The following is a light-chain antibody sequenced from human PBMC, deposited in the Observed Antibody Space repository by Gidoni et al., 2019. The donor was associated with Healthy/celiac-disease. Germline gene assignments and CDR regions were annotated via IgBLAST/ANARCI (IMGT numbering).Light chain of an antibody. J-gene: IGKJ4*01. CDR3: QQYGSSPLT. Sequence: EIVLTQSPGPLPLSPGERATLSCRASQRVSSSYLAWYQQKPGKAPRLLIYGASSRATGIPYRFSGSGSGTDFTLTISRLEPEDFAVYYCQQYGSSPLTFGGGTKVEIK. CDR2: GAS. V-gene: IGKV3-20*01. CDR1: QRVSSSY.